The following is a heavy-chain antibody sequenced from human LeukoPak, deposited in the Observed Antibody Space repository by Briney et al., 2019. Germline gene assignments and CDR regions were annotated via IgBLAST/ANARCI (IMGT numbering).Heavy chain of an antibody. CDR3: ARDRNYYDSSGPPHWYFDL. J-gene: IGHJ2*01. CDR2: IYSGGST. CDR1: GFTVSSIY. Sequence: PGGSLRLSCAASGFTVSSIYMSWVRQAPGKGLEWVSVIYSGGSTYYADSVKGRFTISRDNSKNTLYLQMNSLRAEDAAVYYCARDRNYYDSSGPPHWYFDLWGRGTLVTVSS. V-gene: IGHV3-66*01. D-gene: IGHD3-22*01.